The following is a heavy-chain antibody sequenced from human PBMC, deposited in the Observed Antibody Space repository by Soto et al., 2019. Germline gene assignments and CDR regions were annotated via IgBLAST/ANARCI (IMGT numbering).Heavy chain of an antibody. CDR2: INLDGSEK. J-gene: IGHJ4*02. V-gene: IGHV3-7*01. CDR1: GFTFSTYW. Sequence: EVQLVESGGGLVQPGVSLRLSCAASGFTFSTYWTTWVRQAPGKGLEWVATINLDGSEKHYGDSVKGRFTVSRDNAKNSLFLQMNSLRAEDTAVYYCARARIDYWGQGTLVTVSS. CDR3: ARARIDY.